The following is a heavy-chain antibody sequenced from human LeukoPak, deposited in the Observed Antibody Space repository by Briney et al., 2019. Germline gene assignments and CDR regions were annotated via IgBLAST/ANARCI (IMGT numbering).Heavy chain of an antibody. J-gene: IGHJ4*02. Sequence: SETLSLTCTVSGGSVSSDSYDWRWTRQPPGKGVEWIGYIYFRGSTNYKSSLKSRFSISVDTAKNQFSLKLSAVTAADTAVYYCSRENGAFSPFGYWGQGTLVTV. D-gene: IGHD2-8*01. CDR1: GGSVSSDSYD. V-gene: IGHV4-61*01. CDR2: IYFRGST. CDR3: SRENGAFSPFGY.